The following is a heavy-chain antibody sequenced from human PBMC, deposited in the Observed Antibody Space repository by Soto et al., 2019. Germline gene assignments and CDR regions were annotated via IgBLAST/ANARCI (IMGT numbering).Heavy chain of an antibody. Sequence: SETLSLTCTVSGGSISSYYWSWIRQPPGKGLEWIGYIYYSGSTNYNPSLKSRVTISVDTSKNQFSLKLSSVTAADTAVYYCARRSTGYSSSWASYYFDYWGQGTLVTVSS. CDR1: GGSISSYY. J-gene: IGHJ4*02. D-gene: IGHD6-13*01. V-gene: IGHV4-59*08. CDR2: IYYSGST. CDR3: ARRSTGYSSSWASYYFDY.